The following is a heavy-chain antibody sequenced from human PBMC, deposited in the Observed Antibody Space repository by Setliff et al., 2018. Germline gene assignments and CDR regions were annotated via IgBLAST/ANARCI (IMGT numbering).Heavy chain of an antibody. CDR3: ARDSRIDSSGYRGFDY. V-gene: IGHV3-48*04. Sequence: GGSLRLSCAASGFAFSSYALHWVRQTPGKGLEWVSYINSGGSKVYYADSVKGRFTISRDNAKNTLYLQMNSLRAEDTAVYYCARDSRIDSSGYRGFDYWGQGTLVTVSS. J-gene: IGHJ4*02. CDR2: INSGGSKV. D-gene: IGHD3-22*01. CDR1: GFAFSSYA.